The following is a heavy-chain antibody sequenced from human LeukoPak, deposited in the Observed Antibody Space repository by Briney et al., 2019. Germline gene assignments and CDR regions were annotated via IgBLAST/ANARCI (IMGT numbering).Heavy chain of an antibody. CDR3: AREGSGYEFDY. J-gene: IGHJ4*02. Sequence: GGSLRLSCAASGFTVSSNYMSWVRQAPGKGLEWVSVIYSGGSTYYADSVRGRFTISRDNSKNTLYLQMNSLRAEDTAVYYCAREGSGYEFDYWGQGTLVTVSS. CDR2: IYSGGST. D-gene: IGHD5-12*01. V-gene: IGHV3-53*01. CDR1: GFTVSSNY.